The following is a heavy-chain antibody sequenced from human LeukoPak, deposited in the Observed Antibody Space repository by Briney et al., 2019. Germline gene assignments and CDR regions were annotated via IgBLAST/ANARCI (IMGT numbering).Heavy chain of an antibody. D-gene: IGHD1-7*01. CDR3: ATVYLELHAFDI. V-gene: IGHV1-24*01. CDR1: GFTFSGSA. J-gene: IGHJ3*02. CDR2: FDPEDGET. Sequence: GGSLRLSCAASGFTFSGSAMHWVRQAPGKGLEWMGGFDPEDGETIYAQKFQGRVTMTEDTSTDTAYMELSSLRSEDTAVYYCATVYLELHAFDIWGQGTMVTVSS.